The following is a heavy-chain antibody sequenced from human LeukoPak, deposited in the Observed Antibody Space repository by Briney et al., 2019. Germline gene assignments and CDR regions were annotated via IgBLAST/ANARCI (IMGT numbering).Heavy chain of an antibody. CDR1: GFTFSSYA. J-gene: IGHJ4*02. CDR2: ISGSGGST. V-gene: IGHV3-23*01. CDR3: AKQRGQWLVIDY. Sequence: PGGSLRLSCAASGFTFSSYAMSWVRQASGKGLEWVSAISGSGGSTYYADSVKGRFTISRDNSKNTLYLQMNSLRAEDTAVYYCAKQRGQWLVIDYWGQGTLVTVSS. D-gene: IGHD6-19*01.